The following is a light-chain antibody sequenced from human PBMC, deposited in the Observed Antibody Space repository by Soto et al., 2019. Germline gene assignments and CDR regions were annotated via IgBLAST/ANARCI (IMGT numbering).Light chain of an antibody. V-gene: IGKV3-15*01. J-gene: IGKJ2*01. CDR3: QRYIDWPPST. CDR2: GAS. CDR1: QTVSRS. Sequence: EVVLTQSPATLSVSPGESATLSCRASQTVSRSLAWYQQKPGPAPRLLIYGASTRAAGVTGRVSGGGGGPDFALTIISLPSRDFAVYYCQRYIDWPPSTFGGGTKLQIK.